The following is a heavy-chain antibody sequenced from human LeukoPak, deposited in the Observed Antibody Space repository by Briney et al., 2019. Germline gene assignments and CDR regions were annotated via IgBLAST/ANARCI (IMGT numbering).Heavy chain of an antibody. Sequence: GGSLRLSCAASGFTFSSYAMHWVRQAPGKGLEWVAVISYDGSNKYYADSVKGRCTISRDNAKNSLYLQMNSLRAEDTAVYYCAREMMGVTFDSWGQGTPVTVSS. CDR1: GFTFSSYA. V-gene: IGHV3-30*04. J-gene: IGHJ4*02. D-gene: IGHD1-26*01. CDR3: AREMMGVTFDS. CDR2: ISYDGSNK.